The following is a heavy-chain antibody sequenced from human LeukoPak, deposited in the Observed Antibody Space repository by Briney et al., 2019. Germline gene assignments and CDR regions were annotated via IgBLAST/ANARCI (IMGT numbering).Heavy chain of an antibody. V-gene: IGHV1-69*05. CDR2: IIPIFGTA. CDR3: ARGGYSYGAYYFDY. D-gene: IGHD5-18*01. CDR1: GGTFSSYA. J-gene: IGHJ4*02. Sequence: GSSVKVSCKASGGTFSSYAIRWVRQAPGQGLEWMGRIIPIFGTANYAQKFQGRVTITTDESTSTAYMELSSLRSEDTAVYYCARGGYSYGAYYFDYWGQGTLVTVSS.